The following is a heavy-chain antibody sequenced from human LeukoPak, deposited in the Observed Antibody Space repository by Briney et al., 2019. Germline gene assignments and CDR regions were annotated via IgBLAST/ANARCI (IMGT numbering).Heavy chain of an antibody. CDR1: GFTFRNYG. J-gene: IGHJ4*02. CDR2: ISYDGNNE. D-gene: IGHD4-17*01. V-gene: IGHV3-30*18. CDR3: AKRSYADYEDY. Sequence: PGGSLRLSCAASGFTFRNYGMQWVREAPDKGLEWLAVISYDGNNEFYADSVKGRFTISRDNSKNTLYLQMNSLRAEDTAVYFCAKRSYADYEDYWGQGTLVTVSS.